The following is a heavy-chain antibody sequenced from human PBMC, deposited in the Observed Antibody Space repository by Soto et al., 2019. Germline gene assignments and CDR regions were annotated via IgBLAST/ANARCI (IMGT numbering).Heavy chain of an antibody. Sequence: GASVKVSCKASGGTFSSYTISWVRQAPGQGLEWMGRIIPILGIANYAQKFQGRVTITADKSTSTAYMELSSLRSEDTAVYYCARVPSGYDILTGPLGYYYMDVWGKGTTVTVSS. CDR3: ARVPSGYDILTGPLGYYYMDV. J-gene: IGHJ6*03. CDR1: GGTFSSYT. V-gene: IGHV1-69*02. CDR2: IIPILGIA. D-gene: IGHD3-9*01.